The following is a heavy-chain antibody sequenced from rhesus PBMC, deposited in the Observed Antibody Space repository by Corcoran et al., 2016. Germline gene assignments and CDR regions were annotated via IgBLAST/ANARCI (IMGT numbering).Heavy chain of an antibody. CDR1: GLTFSSSG. Sequence: EVRLVESGGGLVQPGGALRRTCAASGLTFSSSGLHLVRQAPGKGREEVAVIWSDGSKKYYADSVKDRFTISSDNSKNMLYLQMNNLRLEGMAVYYCVKDAALEITYFDYWGQGVLVTVSS. CDR3: VKDAALEITYFDY. V-gene: IGHV3-54*02. D-gene: IGHD3-22*01. CDR2: IWSDGSKK. J-gene: IGHJ4*01.